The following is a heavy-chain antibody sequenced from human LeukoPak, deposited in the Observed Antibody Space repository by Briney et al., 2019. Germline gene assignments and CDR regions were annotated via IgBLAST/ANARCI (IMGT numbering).Heavy chain of an antibody. CDR2: IYSGGST. V-gene: IGHV4-4*07. Sequence: SETLSLSCTVSGGSISSYYWSWIRQPAGKGLEWIGRIYSGGSTNYNPSLKSRVTMSVDSSNNQFSLKLSSVTAADTAVFYCARENTGSYREFDYWGQGTLVTVSS. J-gene: IGHJ4*02. D-gene: IGHD1-26*01. CDR3: ARENTGSYREFDY. CDR1: GGSISSYY.